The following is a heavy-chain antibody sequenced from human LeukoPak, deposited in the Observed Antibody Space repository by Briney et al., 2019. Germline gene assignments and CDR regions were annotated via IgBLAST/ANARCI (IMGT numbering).Heavy chain of an antibody. D-gene: IGHD3-10*01. Sequence: PSETLSLTCTVSGGSLRSYYWSWIRQPPGKGLEWIGCIYHSGSTDYSPSLKSRGTISVDTSKNQFSLKLRSVTAADTAVYYCARTNYYGSGSYYPDFWGRGTLVTVSS. J-gene: IGHJ4*02. CDR2: IYHSGST. V-gene: IGHV4-59*08. CDR3: ARTNYYGSGSYYPDF. CDR1: GGSLRSYY.